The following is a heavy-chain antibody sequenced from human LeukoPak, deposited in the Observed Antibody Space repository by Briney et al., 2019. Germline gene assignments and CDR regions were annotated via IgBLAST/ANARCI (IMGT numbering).Heavy chain of an antibody. CDR2: ISWNSGSI. CDR1: GFTFDDYA. V-gene: IGHV3-9*01. Sequence: GGSLRLSCAASGFTFDDYAMLWVRQAPGKGLEWVSGISWNSGSIGYADSVKGRFTISRDNAKNSLYLQMNSLRAEDTAVYYCARATRITKIGYYFDYWGQGTLVTVSS. CDR3: ARATRITKIGYYFDY. J-gene: IGHJ4*02. D-gene: IGHD3-22*01.